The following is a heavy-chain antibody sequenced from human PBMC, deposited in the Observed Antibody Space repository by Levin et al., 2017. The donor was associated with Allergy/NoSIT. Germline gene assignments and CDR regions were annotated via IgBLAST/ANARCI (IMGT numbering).Heavy chain of an antibody. V-gene: IGHV5-51*01. D-gene: IGHD3-16*01. CDR2: IYPGDSDT. Sequence: KVSCKGSGYSFTSYWIGWVRQMPGKGLEWMGIIYPGDSDTRYSPSFQGQVTISADKSISTAYLQWSSLRASDTAMYYCARWGQHPYGDYYYYGMDVWGQGTTVTVSS. J-gene: IGHJ6*02. CDR3: ARWGQHPYGDYYYYGMDV. CDR1: GYSFTSYW.